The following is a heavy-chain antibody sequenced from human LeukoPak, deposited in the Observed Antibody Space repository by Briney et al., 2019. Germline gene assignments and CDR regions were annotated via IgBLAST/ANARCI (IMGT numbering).Heavy chain of an antibody. Sequence: GGSLRLSCAASGFPLSSYWMHWVRQAPGKGLVWVSRINTDGSSTSYADSVKGRFTISRDNAKNTLYLQMNSLRAEDTAVYYCARGRAARPSSDAFDIWGQGTMVTVSS. D-gene: IGHD6-6*01. CDR1: GFPLSSYW. V-gene: IGHV3-74*01. CDR3: ARGRAARPSSDAFDI. J-gene: IGHJ3*02. CDR2: INTDGSST.